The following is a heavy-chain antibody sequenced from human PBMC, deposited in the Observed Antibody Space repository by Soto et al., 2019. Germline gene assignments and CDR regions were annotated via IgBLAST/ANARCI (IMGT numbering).Heavy chain of an antibody. CDR1: GFTFSSYA. CDR3: AKEEGKAAAGSVALFDY. Sequence: EVQLLESGGGLVQPGGSLRLSCAASGFTFSSYAMSWVRQAPGKGLEWVSAISGSGGSTYYADSVKGRFTISRDNSKNTLYLKMNSLRAEDTAVYYCAKEEGKAAAGSVALFDYWGQGTLVTVSS. D-gene: IGHD6-13*01. V-gene: IGHV3-23*01. J-gene: IGHJ4*02. CDR2: ISGSGGST.